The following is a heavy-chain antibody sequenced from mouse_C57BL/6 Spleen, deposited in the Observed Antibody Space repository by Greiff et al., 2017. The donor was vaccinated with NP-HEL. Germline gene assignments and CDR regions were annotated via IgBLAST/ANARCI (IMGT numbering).Heavy chain of an antibody. V-gene: IGHV1-80*01. J-gene: IGHJ2*01. D-gene: IGHD1-1*01. CDR1: GYAFSSYW. CDR3: SRSGYYGSSSPDY. CDR2: IYPGDGDT. Sequence: QVQLKQSGAELVKPGASVKISCKASGYAFSSYWMNWVKQRPGEGLEWIGQIYPGDGDTIYNGKFKGQDTMTTDKCSCKAYMRLSRLTSEDSAVYICSRSGYYGSSSPDYWGQGTTLTVSS.